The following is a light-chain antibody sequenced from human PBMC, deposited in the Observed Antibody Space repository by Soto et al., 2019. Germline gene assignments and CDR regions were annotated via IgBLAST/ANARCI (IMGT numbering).Light chain of an antibody. J-gene: IGKJ2*01. V-gene: IGKV3-20*01. CDR3: QQYGRPYT. Sequence: EIVLTQSPGPLSLSPGARATLSCRASQSVSSSYLAWYQQKPGQAPRLLIYGASSRATGIPDRFSGSGSGTDFTLTISRLVLEDFAVYYWQQYGRPYTLGQATKLDIK. CDR2: GAS. CDR1: QSVSSSY.